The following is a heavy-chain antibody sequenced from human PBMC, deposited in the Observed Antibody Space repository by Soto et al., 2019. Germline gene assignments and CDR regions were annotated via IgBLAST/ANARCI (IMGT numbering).Heavy chain of an antibody. Sequence: SVKVSCNASGGTFSSYTISLVRQAPGQGLEWMGRIIPILGTANYAQKFQGRVTITADESTSTAYMELSSLRSEDTAVYYCARERTGYCRGGSCYRRDIYYYYGMDVWGQGTTVTVSS. CDR2: IIPILGTA. CDR3: ARERTGYCRGGSCYRRDIYYYYGMDV. V-gene: IGHV1-69*08. D-gene: IGHD2-15*01. J-gene: IGHJ6*02. CDR1: GGTFSSYT.